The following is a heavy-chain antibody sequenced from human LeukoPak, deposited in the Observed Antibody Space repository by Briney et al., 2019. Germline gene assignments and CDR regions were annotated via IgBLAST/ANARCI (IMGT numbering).Heavy chain of an antibody. D-gene: IGHD2-2*01. Sequence: GGSLRLSCSASGFVFSDYYMHWVRQAPGKGLVWFSHINGDGSNANYADSVKGRFTISRDNAKNTLYLQMNSLRVEDTAVYYCAKDVSTFDYWGERTLVTVSS. J-gene: IGHJ4*02. CDR2: INGDGSNA. V-gene: IGHV3-74*01. CDR3: AKDVSTFDY. CDR1: GFVFSDYY.